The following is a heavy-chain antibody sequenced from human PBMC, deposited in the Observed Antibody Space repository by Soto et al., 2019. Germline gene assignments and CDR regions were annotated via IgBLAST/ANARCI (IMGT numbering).Heavy chain of an antibody. Sequence: HPGGSLRLSCAASGFTFDDYAMHWVRQAPGKGLEWVSGISWNSGSIGYADSVKGRFTISRDNAKNSLYLQMNSLRAEDTALYYCAKDGGGRGDYVKVFDYWGQGTLVTVSS. CDR1: GFTFDDYA. CDR2: ISWNSGSI. J-gene: IGHJ4*02. D-gene: IGHD4-17*01. V-gene: IGHV3-9*01. CDR3: AKDGGGRGDYVKVFDY.